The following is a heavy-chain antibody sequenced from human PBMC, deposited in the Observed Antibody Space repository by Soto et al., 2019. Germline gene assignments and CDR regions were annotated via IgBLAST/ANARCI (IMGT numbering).Heavy chain of an antibody. CDR2: ISNDGVST. Sequence: EVQMLESGGGLVEPGGSLRLSCAGSGLTFAGHGMSWVRQAPGKGLEWVSAISNDGVSTHYEDSVQGRFTISRDNSKNTLALQMNSLRADDTAVYYCATEGYCSAGSCQIINVYYYRAVWGKGTSVIVSS. CDR1: GLTFAGHG. D-gene: IGHD2-15*01. CDR3: ATEGYCSAGSCQIINVYYYRAV. J-gene: IGHJ6*03. V-gene: IGHV3-23*01.